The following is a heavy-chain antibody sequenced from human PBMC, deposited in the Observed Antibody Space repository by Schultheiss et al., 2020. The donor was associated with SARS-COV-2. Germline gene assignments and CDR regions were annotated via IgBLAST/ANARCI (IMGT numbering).Heavy chain of an antibody. J-gene: IGHJ2*01. D-gene: IGHD3-22*01. V-gene: IGHV3-74*01. CDR3: ARDRHYYDSSGYSPYWYFDL. CDR1: GFSFSCYW. CDR2: INSDVSST. Sequence: GGSLRLSCAASGFSFSCYWMHWVRQAPGKGLVWVSRINSDVSSTSYADSVKGRFTISRDNAKNTLYLQMNSLRAEDTAVYYCARDRHYYDSSGYSPYWYFDLWGRGTLVTVAS.